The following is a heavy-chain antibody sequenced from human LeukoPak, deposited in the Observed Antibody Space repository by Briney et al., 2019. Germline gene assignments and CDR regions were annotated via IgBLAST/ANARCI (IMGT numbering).Heavy chain of an antibody. CDR2: LYQTGNT. J-gene: IGHJ4*02. CDR3: ARGNGMATFPWDS. CDR1: GGSVSNGGYS. Sequence: SQTLSLTCAVTGGSVSNGGYSWSWIRQLPGKGLEWIGILYQTGNTYYSPSLKSRVTISADRSKNHFSLKLSAVTAADTAVYYCARGNGMATFPWDSWGQGTLVTVSS. V-gene: IGHV4-30-2*01. D-gene: IGHD5-24*01.